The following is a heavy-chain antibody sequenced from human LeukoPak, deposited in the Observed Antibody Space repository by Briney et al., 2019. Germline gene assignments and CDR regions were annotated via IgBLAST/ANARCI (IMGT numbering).Heavy chain of an antibody. CDR2: IYTSGST. CDR3: ARGPGGSSSSDFDY. CDR1: GGSISSGSYY. D-gene: IGHD6-6*01. Sequence: PSETLSLTCTVSGGSISSGSYYWSWIRQPAGKGLGWIGRIYTSGSTNYNPSLKSRVTISVDTSKNQFSLKLSSVTAADTAVYYCARGPGGSSSSDFDYWGQGTLVTVSS. J-gene: IGHJ4*02. V-gene: IGHV4-61*02.